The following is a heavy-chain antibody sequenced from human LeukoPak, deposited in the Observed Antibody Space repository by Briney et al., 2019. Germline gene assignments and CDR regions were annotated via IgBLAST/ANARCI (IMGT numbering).Heavy chain of an antibody. CDR1: GYAFTSYY. J-gene: IGHJ4*02. CDR3: ASGKETVDYGDYTPLGY. D-gene: IGHD4-17*01. V-gene: IGHV1-46*01. Sequence: ASVKVSCTASGYAFTSYYMHWVRQAPGQGLEWMGIINPSGGSTSYAQKFQGRVTMTRDTSTSTVYMELSSLRSEDTAVYYCASGKETVDYGDYTPLGYWGQGTLVTVSS. CDR2: INPSGGST.